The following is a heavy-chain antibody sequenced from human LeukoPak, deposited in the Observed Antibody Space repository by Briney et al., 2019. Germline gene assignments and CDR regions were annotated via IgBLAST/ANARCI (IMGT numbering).Heavy chain of an antibody. V-gene: IGHV3-23*01. J-gene: IGHJ4*02. CDR1: GFTFSSYA. CDR2: ISGGGDDT. Sequence: GGSLRLSCAASGFTFSSYAMSWVRQAPGKGLEWVSAISGGGDDTFHADSVKGRFTISRDNSRNTLYLQMNSLRAEDTAVYHCVKGSKTSRPYYFDYWGQGALVTVSS. CDR3: VKGSKTSRPYYFDY.